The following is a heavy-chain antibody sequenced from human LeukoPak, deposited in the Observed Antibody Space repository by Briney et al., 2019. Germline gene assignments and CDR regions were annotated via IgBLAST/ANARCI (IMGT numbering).Heavy chain of an antibody. Sequence: GGSLRLSCAASGFTFSGYSMNWVRQAPGKGLEWVSSISSSSSYIYYADSVKGRFTISRDNAKNSLYLQMNSLRAEDTAVYYCARESLKYSSSYVGYFQHWGQGTLVTVSS. V-gene: IGHV3-21*01. CDR3: ARESLKYSSSYVGYFQH. CDR1: GFTFSGYS. CDR2: ISSSSSYI. D-gene: IGHD6-6*01. J-gene: IGHJ1*01.